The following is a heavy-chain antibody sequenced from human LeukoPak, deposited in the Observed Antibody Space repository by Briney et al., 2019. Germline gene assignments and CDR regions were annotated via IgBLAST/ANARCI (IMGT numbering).Heavy chain of an antibody. V-gene: IGHV3-23*01. CDR1: GFSFSNHD. D-gene: IGHD2-2*03. Sequence: PGGSLRLSRAASGFSFSNHDMSWVRQAPGKGLEWVSAISGSGGDTTYADSVKGRFTISRDNSKNTVHLHMNSLRAEDTAVYYCVRVDYTFGYCSGSSCRFKWFDPWGQGTLVAVSS. CDR3: VRVDYTFGYCSGSSCRFKWFDP. J-gene: IGHJ5*02. CDR2: ISGSGGDT.